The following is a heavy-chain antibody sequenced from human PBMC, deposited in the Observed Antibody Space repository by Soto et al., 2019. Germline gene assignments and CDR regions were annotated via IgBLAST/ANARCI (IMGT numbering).Heavy chain of an antibody. D-gene: IGHD1-26*01. Sequence: QVQLVQSGAEVKKPGSSVKVSCKASGGTFSSYAISWVRQAPGQGLEWMGGSIPIFGTANYAQKFQGRVTITADESTSTAYMDLSRLRAEDTALYYCARDPKVHSEIYYHYDYGIDVWRQASTVTVPS. CDR1: GGTFSSYA. V-gene: IGHV1-69*01. CDR3: ARDPKVHSEIYYHYDYGIDV. J-gene: IGHJ6*02. CDR2: SIPIFGTA.